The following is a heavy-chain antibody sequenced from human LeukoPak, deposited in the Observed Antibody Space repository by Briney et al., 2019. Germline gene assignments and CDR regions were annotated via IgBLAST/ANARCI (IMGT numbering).Heavy chain of an antibody. V-gene: IGHV3-21*01. CDR1: GGSISSYY. J-gene: IGHJ4*02. CDR3: ARVFDY. Sequence: ETLSLTCTVSGGSISSYYWSWIRQPPGKGLEWVSSISSSSSYIYYADSVKGRFTISRDNAKNSLYLQMNSLRAEDTAVYYCARVFDYWGQGTLVTVSS. CDR2: ISSSSSYI.